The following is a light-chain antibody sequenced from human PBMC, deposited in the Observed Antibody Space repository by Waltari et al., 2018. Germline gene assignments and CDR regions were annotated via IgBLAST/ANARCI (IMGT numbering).Light chain of an antibody. J-gene: IGLJ3*02. Sequence: QSVLTQPPSVSAAPGQTVAISCSGSNSNIGRNYVSWYQQLPGTAPKLGIYDNQRRPSGIPDRFSGAKSDTSATLDITGLQAGDEAHYYCGTWDTTLSVGVFGGGTKLTVL. CDR1: NSNIGRNY. V-gene: IGLV1-51*01. CDR3: GTWDTTLSVGV. CDR2: DNQ.